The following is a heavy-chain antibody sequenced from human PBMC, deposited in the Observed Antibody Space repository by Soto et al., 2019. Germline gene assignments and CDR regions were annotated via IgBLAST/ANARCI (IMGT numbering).Heavy chain of an antibody. D-gene: IGHD2-15*01. CDR1: GLTFSSYA. Sequence: PGGSLRLSCAASGLTFSSYAMSWVRQAPGKGLEWVALITSDGGNKFYADSVKGRFTISRDNSQNTVYLQMNSLRPEDTAVYYCAKRGFCSGGRCYSFHFDYWGQGALVTVSS. CDR2: ITSDGGNK. J-gene: IGHJ4*02. CDR3: AKRGFCSGGRCYSFHFDY. V-gene: IGHV3-30*18.